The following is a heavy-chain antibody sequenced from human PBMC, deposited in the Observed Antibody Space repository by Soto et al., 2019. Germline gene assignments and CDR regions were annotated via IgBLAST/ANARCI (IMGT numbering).Heavy chain of an antibody. CDR2: ISYDGSNK. Sequence: QVQLVESGGGVVQPGKSLRLSCAASGFTFRNYALHWVRQAPGKGLEWVAVISYDGSNKNYPDSVKGRFSISRDNSKNTLNLQMISLRAEDTAVYYCAREGHYYDSGSDPHSGGYSGMDVWGLGTTVTVSS. J-gene: IGHJ6*02. CDR1: GFTFRNYA. CDR3: AREGHYYDSGSDPHSGGYSGMDV. D-gene: IGHD3-10*01. V-gene: IGHV3-30-3*01.